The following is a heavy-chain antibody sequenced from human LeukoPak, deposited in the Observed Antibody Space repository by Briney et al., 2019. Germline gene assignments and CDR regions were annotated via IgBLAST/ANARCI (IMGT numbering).Heavy chain of an antibody. D-gene: IGHD3-16*01. CDR2: FEPEDGET. CDR3: AAGSVMDADYLDY. V-gene: IGHV1-24*01. CDR1: GFTLTRIS. Sequence: ASVKVSCKVSGFTLTRISIHWVRQAPGKGLEWMGGFEPEDGETNYAQKFQGRVTMTEDTPTDTAYMELSSLISEDTAVYFCAAGSVMDADYLDYWGQGTLVTVSS. J-gene: IGHJ4*02.